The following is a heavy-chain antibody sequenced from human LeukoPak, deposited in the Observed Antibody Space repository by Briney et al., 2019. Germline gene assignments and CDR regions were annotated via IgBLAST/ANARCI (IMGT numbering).Heavy chain of an antibody. Sequence: ASVKVSCKVSGYTLNELFMHWVRQAPGKGLEWMGGFDPQDRETIYAQEFQGRVTMTEDTSTDTGYMELSSLRSEDTAVYYCATERRPIVGAAFDYWRQGTLVSVSS. J-gene: IGHJ4*02. V-gene: IGHV1-24*01. D-gene: IGHD1-26*01. CDR3: ATERRPIVGAAFDY. CDR2: FDPQDRET. CDR1: GYTLNELF.